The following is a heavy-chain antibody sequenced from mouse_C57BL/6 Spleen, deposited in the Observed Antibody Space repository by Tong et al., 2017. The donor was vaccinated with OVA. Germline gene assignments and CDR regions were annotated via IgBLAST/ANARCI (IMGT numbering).Heavy chain of an antibody. V-gene: IGHV5-12-1*01. D-gene: IGHD2-2*01. J-gene: IGHJ2*01. CDR1: GFAFSSYD. CDR2: ISSGGGST. CDR3: ARHGYYGYLFHY. Sequence: EVQLQESGGGLVKPGGSLKLSCAASGFAFSSYDMSWVRQTPEKRLEWVAYISSGGGSTYYPDTVKGRFTISRDNAKNTLYLQMSSLKSEDTAMYYCARHGYYGYLFHYWGQGTTLTVSS.